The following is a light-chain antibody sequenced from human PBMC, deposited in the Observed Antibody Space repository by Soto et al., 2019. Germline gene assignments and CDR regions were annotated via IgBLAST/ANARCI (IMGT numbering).Light chain of an antibody. CDR2: LEGSGSY. J-gene: IGLJ3*02. Sequence: QSVLTQSSSASASLGPSVKLTCTLSSEHSSYIIAWHQQQPEKAPRYLMKLEGSGSYNTGSGVPDRFSDSSSGADRYLTIYLLQFDDEADYYCETWDSNTRVFGGGTKLTVL. CDR3: ETWDSNTRV. CDR1: SEHSSYI. V-gene: IGLV4-60*02.